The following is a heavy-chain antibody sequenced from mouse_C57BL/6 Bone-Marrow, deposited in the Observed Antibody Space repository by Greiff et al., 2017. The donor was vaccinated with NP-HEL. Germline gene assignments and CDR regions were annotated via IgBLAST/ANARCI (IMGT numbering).Heavy chain of an antibody. J-gene: IGHJ2*01. Sequence: QVQLQQSGPGLVQPSQSLSITCTVSGFSLTSYGVHWVRQSPGKGLEWLGVIWSGGSTDYNAAFISRLSISKDNSKSQVFFKMTSLQADDTAIYYCAGSYDGYYFDYWGQGTTLTVSS. CDR2: IWSGGST. D-gene: IGHD2-3*01. CDR1: GFSLTSYG. CDR3: AGSYDGYYFDY. V-gene: IGHV2-2*01.